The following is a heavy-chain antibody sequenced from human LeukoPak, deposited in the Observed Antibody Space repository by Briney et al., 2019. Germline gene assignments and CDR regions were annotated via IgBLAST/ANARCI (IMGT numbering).Heavy chain of an antibody. CDR1: GFTFSSYA. CDR2: ISGSGGST. Sequence: GGSLRLSCAASGFTFSSYAMSWVRQAPGKGLEWVSAISGSGGSTYYADSVRGRFTISRDNFKNTLYLQMNSLRAEDAAVYYCAKTWTTVLDAFDIWGQGTMVTVSS. D-gene: IGHD4-17*01. CDR3: AKTWTTVLDAFDI. V-gene: IGHV3-23*01. J-gene: IGHJ3*02.